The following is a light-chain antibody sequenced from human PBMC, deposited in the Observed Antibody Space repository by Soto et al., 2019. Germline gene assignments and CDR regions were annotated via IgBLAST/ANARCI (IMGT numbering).Light chain of an antibody. J-gene: IGKJ4*01. CDR1: QSVSRY. V-gene: IGKV3-11*01. CDR2: DAS. CDR3: QQRSNWHQLT. Sequence: EIVLTQSPATLSLSPGERATLSCRASQSVSRYLAWYQQKPGQAPRLLIHDASNRATGIPARFSGSGSGTDFTLTISSLEPEDFAVYYCQQRSNWHQLTFGGGTKVEIK.